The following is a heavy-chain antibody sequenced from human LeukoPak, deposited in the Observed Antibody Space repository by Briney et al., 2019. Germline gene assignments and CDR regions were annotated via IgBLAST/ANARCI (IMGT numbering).Heavy chain of an antibody. V-gene: IGHV4-34*01. CDR2: INHSGST. J-gene: IGHJ3*02. CDR3: ARGKRITMIVVVISRGAFDI. CDR1: GGSFSGYY. D-gene: IGHD3-22*01. Sequence: SETLSHTCAVYGGSFSGYYWSWIRQPPGKGLEWIGEINHSGSTNYNPSLKSRVTISVDTSKNQFSLKLSSVTAADTAVYYCARGKRITMIVVVISRGAFDIWGQGTMVTVSS.